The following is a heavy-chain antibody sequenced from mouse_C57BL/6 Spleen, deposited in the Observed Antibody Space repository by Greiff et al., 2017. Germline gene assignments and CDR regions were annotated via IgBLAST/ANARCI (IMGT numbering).Heavy chain of an antibody. CDR3: ARKRVIDYDGDYYAMDY. J-gene: IGHJ4*01. D-gene: IGHD2-4*01. CDR1: GYTFTDYN. V-gene: IGHV1-22*01. Sequence: EVQLQESGPELVKPGASVKMSCKASGYTFTDYNMHWVKQSHGKSLEWIGYINPNNGGTSYNQKFKGKATLTVNKSSSTAYMELRSLTSEDSAVYYCARKRVIDYDGDYYAMDYWGHGTSVTVSS. CDR2: INPNNGGT.